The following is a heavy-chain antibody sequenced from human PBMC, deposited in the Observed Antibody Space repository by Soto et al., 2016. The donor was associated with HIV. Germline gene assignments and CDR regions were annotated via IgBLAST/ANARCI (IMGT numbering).Heavy chain of an antibody. CDR3: ARDLLDYSANDY. CDR2: IAHDGTSS. CDR1: GFRLGYYA. V-gene: IGHV3-23*01. D-gene: IGHD4-4*01. Sequence: EVQLLESGGGLVKPGGPVGVSCAASGFRLGYYAMNWVRQAPGKGLEWVSGIAHDGTSSHHADSVRGRFIISRDNSKNTLYLQMNSLRAEDTAIYYCARDLLDYSANDYWGQGTLVTVSS. J-gene: IGHJ4*02.